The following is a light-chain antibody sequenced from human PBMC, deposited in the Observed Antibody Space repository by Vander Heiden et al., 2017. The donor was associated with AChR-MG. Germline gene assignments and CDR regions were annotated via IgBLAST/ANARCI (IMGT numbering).Light chain of an antibody. CDR1: PGLDKS. J-gene: IGKJ3*01. Sequence: DIQFPQSPTYPSASVDDRVTITCRPRPGLDKSFAQYQQDVGTAPKFLIYAASTLQDVVPSRFSGSGAGTEFTLTSSSLQPEDVATYYCQRCSGYPTFGPGTKVDLK. CDR3: QRCSGYPT. V-gene: IGKV1-9*01. CDR2: AAS.